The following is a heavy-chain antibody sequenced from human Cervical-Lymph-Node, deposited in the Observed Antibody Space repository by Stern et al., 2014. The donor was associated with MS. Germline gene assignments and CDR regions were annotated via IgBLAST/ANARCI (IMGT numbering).Heavy chain of an antibody. D-gene: IGHD6-19*01. J-gene: IGHJ4*02. V-gene: IGHV1-3*01. CDR3: ASAGGWYEPDY. Sequence: DQLVESGAEVKKPGASVKVSCKTSGDSFTTYAMHWVRQAPGQRLEWLGWISAGGDTKYSQKFQDRVTITRDTSASTAYMEVSSLKSEDTAIYYCASAGGWYEPDYWGQGTRVTVSS. CDR2: ISAGGDT. CDR1: GDSFTTYA.